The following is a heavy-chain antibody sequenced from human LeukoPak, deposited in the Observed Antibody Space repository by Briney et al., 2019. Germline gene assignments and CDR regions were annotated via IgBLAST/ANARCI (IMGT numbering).Heavy chain of an antibody. J-gene: IGHJ4*02. Sequence: GGSLRLSCAASGFTFRSYGMSWVRQTPGKGLEWVSSISGSGSYTYNADSVKGRFTISRDNSKNTLYLQMSSLRAEDAAIYYCATSPDIAASGTLYYLDSWGQGTLVTVSS. D-gene: IGHD6-13*01. CDR2: ISGSGSYT. CDR3: ATSPDIAASGTLYYLDS. CDR1: GFTFRSYG. V-gene: IGHV3-23*01.